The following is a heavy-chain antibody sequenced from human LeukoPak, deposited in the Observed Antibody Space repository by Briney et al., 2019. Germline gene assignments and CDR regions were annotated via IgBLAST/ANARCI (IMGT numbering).Heavy chain of an antibody. V-gene: IGHV3-7*01. J-gene: IGHJ4*02. D-gene: IGHD2-15*01. CDR1: GVTFSIYW. CDR2: IKEDGSEK. CDR3: ARDWPTPRARIDY. Sequence: GGSLRLSCAASGVTFSIYWMTWVRQAPGKELEWVANIKEDGSEKYYVDSVKGRYTISRDNAKKSLYLQMNSLRAEDTAVYYCARDWPTPRARIDYWGQGTLVTVSS.